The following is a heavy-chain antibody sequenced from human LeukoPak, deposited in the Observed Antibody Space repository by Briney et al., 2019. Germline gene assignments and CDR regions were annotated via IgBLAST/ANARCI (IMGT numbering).Heavy chain of an antibody. D-gene: IGHD5-18*01. V-gene: IGHV4-59*08. J-gene: IGHJ4*02. Sequence: SETLSLTCTVSGGSISSYYWSWIRQPPGKGLEWIGYIYYTGSTNYNPSLNSRATLSVDTSKNHFSLKLTSVTAADTAFYYCARVSFGYGYFDYWGQGTLVTVSS. CDR3: ARVSFGYGYFDY. CDR1: GGSISSYY. CDR2: IYYTGST.